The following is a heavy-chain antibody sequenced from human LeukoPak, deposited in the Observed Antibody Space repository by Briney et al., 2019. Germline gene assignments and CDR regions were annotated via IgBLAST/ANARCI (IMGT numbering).Heavy chain of an antibody. CDR3: ARDQGLLVVAGRFGY. D-gene: IGHD6-19*01. CDR2: ISGSGGSI. Sequence: PGGSLRLSCAASGFTFSSYAMSWVRQAPGKGLEWVSAISGSGGSIYYADSVKGRFTISRDNSKNTLYLQMNSLRAEDTAVYYCARDQGLLVVAGRFGYWGQGTLVTVSS. CDR1: GFTFSSYA. V-gene: IGHV3-23*01. J-gene: IGHJ4*02.